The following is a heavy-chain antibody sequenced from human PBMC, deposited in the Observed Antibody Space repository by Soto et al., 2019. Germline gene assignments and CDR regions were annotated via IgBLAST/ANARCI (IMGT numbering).Heavy chain of an antibody. V-gene: IGHV1-69*06. J-gene: IGHJ4*02. D-gene: IGHD2-15*01. Sequence: SVNVSSKASGGSLSTNPISWVREAPGQGLEWMGGTGSGTGPGNHAQKFQGRLTVTADKSTSTVYMELTNLSSEDTAVYYCAKRDSGGFYRFCDSWGQGTLVTVTS. CDR1: GGSLSTNP. CDR3: AKRDSGGFYRFCDS. CDR2: TGSGTGPG.